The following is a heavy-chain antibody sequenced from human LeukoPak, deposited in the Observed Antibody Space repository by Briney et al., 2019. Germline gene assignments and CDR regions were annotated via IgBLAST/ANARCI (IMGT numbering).Heavy chain of an antibody. V-gene: IGHV4-4*02. CDR1: GGSISSSNW. CDR3: ARVFRGYCSGGSCYSGWFDP. D-gene: IGHD2-15*01. CDR2: IYHSGST. Sequence: SETLSLTCAVSGGSISSSNWWSWVRQPPGKGLEWIAEIYHSGSTNYNPSLKSRVTISVDKSKNQFSLKLSSVTAADTAVYYCARVFRGYCSGGSCYSGWFDPWGQGTLVTVSS. J-gene: IGHJ5*02.